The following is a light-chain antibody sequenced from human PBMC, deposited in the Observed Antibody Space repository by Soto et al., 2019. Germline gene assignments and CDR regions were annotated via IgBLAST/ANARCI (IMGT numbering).Light chain of an antibody. V-gene: IGLV1-44*01. CDR2: ADH. CDR1: SSNIGTNT. J-gene: IGLJ2*01. Sequence: QSELTQLPSASGTPGQRVTISCSGSSSNIGTNTVNWYQQVPGRAPKLLIHADHQRPSGVPDRFSASKSGASASLAISGLQSEDESAYYCATWDDSLNAPVFGGGTKVTVL. CDR3: ATWDDSLNAPV.